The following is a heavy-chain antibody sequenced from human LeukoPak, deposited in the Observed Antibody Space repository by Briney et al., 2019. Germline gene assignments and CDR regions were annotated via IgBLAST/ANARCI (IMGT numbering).Heavy chain of an antibody. CDR1: GDSVSSNSAA. D-gene: IGHD6-13*01. J-gene: IGHJ3*02. Sequence: SQTLSLTCAISGDSVSSNSAAWNWIRQAPSRGLEWPGRACYRSTWYNDSAESVKSRITINPDTSKNQFSLRLNTVSPEDTAVYYCARGRIAAAGNAFDICGQGTMVTVSP. CDR3: ARGRIAAAGNAFDI. CDR2: ACYRSTWYN. V-gene: IGHV6-1*01.